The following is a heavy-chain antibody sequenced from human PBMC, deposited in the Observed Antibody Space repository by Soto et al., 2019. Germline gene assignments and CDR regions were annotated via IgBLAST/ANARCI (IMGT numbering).Heavy chain of an antibody. J-gene: IGHJ4*02. CDR3: AKEWSYSSGWSHVDY. CDR1: GFTFSSYA. CDR2: ISGSGGST. D-gene: IGHD6-19*01. V-gene: IGHV3-23*01. Sequence: EVQLLESGGGLVQPGGSLRLSCAASGFTFSSYAMSWVRQAPGKGLEWVSAISGSGGSTYYADSVKGRLTISRDNSTHTLYLQMNSPRAEDTAVYYCAKEWSYSSGWSHVDYWGQGTLVTVSS.